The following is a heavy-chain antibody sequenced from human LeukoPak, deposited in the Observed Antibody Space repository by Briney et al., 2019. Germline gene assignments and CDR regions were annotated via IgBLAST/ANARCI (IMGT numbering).Heavy chain of an antibody. J-gene: IGHJ4*02. D-gene: IGHD5-12*01. CDR3: ARGPSGYHNT. CDR1: GFTFHDYA. Sequence: GGSLRLSCAASGFTFHDYAMHWVRQAPGKGLEWVANIKQDGSEKYYVDSVKGRFTISRDNAKNSLYLQMNSLRAEDTAVYYCARGPSGYHNTGGQGTLVTVSS. CDR2: IKQDGSEK. V-gene: IGHV3-7*01.